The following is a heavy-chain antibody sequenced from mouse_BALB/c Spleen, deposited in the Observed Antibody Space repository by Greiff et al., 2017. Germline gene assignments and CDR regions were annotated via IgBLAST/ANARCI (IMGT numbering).Heavy chain of an antibody. Sequence: VQLQESGPSLVQPSQSLSITCTVSGFSLTSYGVHWVRQSPGKGLEWLGVIWRGGSTDYNAAFMSRLSITKDNSKSQVFFKMNSLQADDTAIYYCAKNFLHGNYGGAMDYWGQGTSVTVSS. CDR1: GFSLTSYG. V-gene: IGHV2-5-1*01. D-gene: IGHD2-1*01. CDR2: IWRGGST. CDR3: AKNFLHGNYGGAMDY. J-gene: IGHJ4*01.